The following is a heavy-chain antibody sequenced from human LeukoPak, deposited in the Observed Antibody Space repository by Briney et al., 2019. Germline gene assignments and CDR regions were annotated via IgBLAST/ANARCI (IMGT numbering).Heavy chain of an antibody. CDR3: ARGYYDFWSGYYIEDY. V-gene: IGHV3-30*02. D-gene: IGHD3-3*01. CDR1: GFIFSSYG. Sequence: GGSLRLSCAASGFIFSSYGMHWVRQAPGKGLEWVAFIRYDGGNKYYADSVKGRFTISRDNSKNTLYLQMNSLRAEDTVVYYCARGYYDFWSGYYIEDYWGQGTLVTVSS. J-gene: IGHJ4*02. CDR2: IRYDGGNK.